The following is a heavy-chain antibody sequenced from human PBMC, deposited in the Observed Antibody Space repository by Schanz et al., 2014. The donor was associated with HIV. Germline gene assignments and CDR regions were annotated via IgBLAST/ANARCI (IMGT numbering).Heavy chain of an antibody. V-gene: IGHV3-33*01. Sequence: QVQLVESGGGVVQPGRSLRLSCAASGFTFSSYGMHWVRQAPGKGLEWVALIWYDGGNKYYADSVEGRFTISRDNSKNTLYLQMNSLRAEDTAVYYCYGDESGYWGQGTLVTVSS. D-gene: IGHD4-17*01. CDR1: GFTFSSYG. CDR2: IWYDGGNK. CDR3: YGDESGY. J-gene: IGHJ4*02.